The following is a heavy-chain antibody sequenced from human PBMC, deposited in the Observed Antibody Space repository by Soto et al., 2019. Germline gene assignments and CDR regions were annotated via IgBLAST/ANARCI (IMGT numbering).Heavy chain of an antibody. V-gene: IGHV1-3*01. J-gene: IGHJ3*01. CDR1: GFTFSDTL. Sequence: QVQLVQSGAELKKPGASVNISCQASGFTFSDTLINWVRQGPGQRLEWMGWINPANGNTRYAESFQGRVTISSLSSASTAYVALSDLTSEDTAVYDCARDIVRVGSRASDALDVLGLGTMITVSS. CDR2: INPANGNT. CDR3: ARDIVRVGSRASDALDV. D-gene: IGHD1-26*01.